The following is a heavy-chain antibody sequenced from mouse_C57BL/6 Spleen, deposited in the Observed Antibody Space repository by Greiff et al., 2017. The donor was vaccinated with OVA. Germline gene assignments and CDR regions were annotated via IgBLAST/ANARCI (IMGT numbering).Heavy chain of an antibody. CDR2: IDPEDGDT. Sequence: EVQLQQSGAELVRPGASVKLSCTASGFNIKDYYMHWVKQRPEQGLEWIGRIDPEDGDTEYAPKFQGKATMTADTASNTAHLQLSSLTSEDTAVYYCTTAYGGSSYWGQGTLVTVSA. CDR3: TTAYGGSSY. V-gene: IGHV14-1*01. J-gene: IGHJ3*01. CDR1: GFNIKDYY. D-gene: IGHD1-1*01.